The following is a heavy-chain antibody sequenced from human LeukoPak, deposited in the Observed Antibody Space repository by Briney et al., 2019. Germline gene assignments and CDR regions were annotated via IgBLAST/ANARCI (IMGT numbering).Heavy chain of an antibody. V-gene: IGHV1-2*02. J-gene: IGHJ4*02. Sequence: ASVKVSCKTSGYSFIDYYIHWVRQAPGQGLEWMGWINPSSGVTKFSQELQDRVTLTRDTSLSTAYMELSRLRSDDTAVYYCARAGGYDLDYWGQGTLVTVSS. CDR2: INPSSGVT. CDR1: GYSFIDYY. CDR3: ARAGGYDLDY. D-gene: IGHD5-12*01.